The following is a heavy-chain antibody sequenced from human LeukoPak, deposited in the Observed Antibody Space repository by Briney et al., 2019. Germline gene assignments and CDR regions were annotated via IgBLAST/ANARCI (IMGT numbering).Heavy chain of an antibody. Sequence: PGGALRLSCAASGFTFSSYGIHTVRQAPGKGLEWVAVIWYDGSNKYYADSVKGQFTISRDNSKNTLYLQMNSLRAEDTAVYYCVEGSRYSRHWGQGTLVTVSS. CDR3: VEGSRYSRH. D-gene: IGHD6-13*01. J-gene: IGHJ4*02. CDR2: IWYDGSNK. CDR1: GFTFSSYG. V-gene: IGHV3-33*01.